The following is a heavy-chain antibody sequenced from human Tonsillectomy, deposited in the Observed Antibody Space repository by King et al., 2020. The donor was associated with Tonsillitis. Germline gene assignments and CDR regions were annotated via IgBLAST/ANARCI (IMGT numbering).Heavy chain of an antibody. J-gene: IGHJ4*02. V-gene: IGHV4-59*01. CDR3: AGYDTSGYNY. Sequence: QLQESGPGLVKPSETLSLTCTVSGGSISGFYWSWIRQPPGKGLEWIGYIYYSGSTNYNPSLKSRVTISVDTSKNQFSLKLSSVTAADTAVYYCAGYDTSGYNYWGQGTLVTVSS. D-gene: IGHD3-22*01. CDR2: IYYSGST. CDR1: GGSISGFY.